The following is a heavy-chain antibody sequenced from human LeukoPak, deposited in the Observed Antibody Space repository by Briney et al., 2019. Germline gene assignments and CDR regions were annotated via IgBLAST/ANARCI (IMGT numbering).Heavy chain of an antibody. J-gene: IGHJ5*02. V-gene: IGHV4-59*01. D-gene: IGHD3-22*01. Sequence: PSETLSLTCTVSGGSISSYYWSWIRQPPGKELEWIGYIYYSGSTNYNPSLKSRVTISVDTSKNQFSLKLSSVTAADTAVYYCARVSPFYYDSSGYLGFDPWGQGTLVTVSS. CDR1: GGSISSYY. CDR2: IYYSGST. CDR3: ARVSPFYYDSSGYLGFDP.